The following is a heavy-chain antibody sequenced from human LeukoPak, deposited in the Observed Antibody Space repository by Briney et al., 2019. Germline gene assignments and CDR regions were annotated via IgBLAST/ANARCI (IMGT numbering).Heavy chain of an antibody. CDR3: AVRDCRNTRCFGNNYYFMDV. Sequence: GGSLRLSCAASGFTFSDYGMHWVRQAPGKGLEWVAFIRNDGHNKYYAESVQGRFTISRDDSRNTLFLQMNGLRAEDTALYYCAVRDCRNTRCFGNNYYFMDVWGKGTTVTVSS. CDR2: IRNDGHNK. J-gene: IGHJ6*03. V-gene: IGHV3-30*02. D-gene: IGHD2-2*01. CDR1: GFTFSDYG.